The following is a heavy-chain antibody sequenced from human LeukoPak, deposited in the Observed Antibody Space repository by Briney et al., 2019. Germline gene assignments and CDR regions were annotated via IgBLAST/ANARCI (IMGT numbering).Heavy chain of an antibody. V-gene: IGHV1-18*01. CDR1: GYTFTSYG. Sequence: GASVKVSCKASGYTFTSYGISWVRQAPGQGLELMGLISAYNGNRNYAQKLQGRVTMTTYTSNSTTHMELRSLRSDDTAVYFFRRAVRSGYFDYWGQGTLVTVSS. CDR3: RRAVRSGYFDY. D-gene: IGHD3-22*01. J-gene: IGHJ4*02. CDR2: ISAYNGNR.